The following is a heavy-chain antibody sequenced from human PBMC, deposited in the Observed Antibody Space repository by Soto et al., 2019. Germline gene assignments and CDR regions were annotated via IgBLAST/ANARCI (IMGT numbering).Heavy chain of an antibody. CDR3: ASSYIAAAGNR. CDR2: INHSGST. D-gene: IGHD6-13*01. V-gene: IGHV4-34*01. J-gene: IGHJ5*02. Sequence: SETLSLTCAVYGGSFSGYYWSWIRQPPGKGLEWIGEINHSGSTNYNPSLKSRVTISVDTSKNQFSLKLSSVTAADTAVYYCASSYIAAAGNRWGQGTLVTVSS. CDR1: GGSFSGYY.